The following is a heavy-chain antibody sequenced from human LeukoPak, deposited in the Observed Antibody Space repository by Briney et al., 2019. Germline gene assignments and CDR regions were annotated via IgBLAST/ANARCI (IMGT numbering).Heavy chain of an antibody. CDR2: IVVGSDNT. Sequence: GASVKVSFKASGFPFTSSAIQWVRPTRGQRLEWIGWIVVGSDNTNYAQKFQERLTITRDMSTNTAYMELSSLRAEDTAVYYCAPGLPPQYWGQGTLVTVSS. V-gene: IGHV1-58*02. CDR1: GFPFTSSA. CDR3: APGLPPQY. J-gene: IGHJ4*02.